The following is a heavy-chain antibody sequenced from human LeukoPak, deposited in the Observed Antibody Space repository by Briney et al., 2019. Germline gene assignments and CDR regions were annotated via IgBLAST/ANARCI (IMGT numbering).Heavy chain of an antibody. CDR1: GFALSSHW. Sequence: GGSLRLSCAASGFALSSHWMTWVRQVPGRGPEWVANVNRDGSETYYLDSVKGRYTISKDNAKNSLYLQMNSLRAEDTAIYYCTRVGYIDEGIDYWGQGTLVTVSS. J-gene: IGHJ4*02. V-gene: IGHV3-7*04. D-gene: IGHD5-24*01. CDR3: TRVGYIDEGIDY. CDR2: VNRDGSET.